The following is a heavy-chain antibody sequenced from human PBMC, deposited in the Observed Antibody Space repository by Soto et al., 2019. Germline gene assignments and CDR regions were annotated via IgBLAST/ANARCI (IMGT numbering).Heavy chain of an antibody. J-gene: IGHJ5*02. CDR2: TTGGAGLT. CDR3: ARVDRGSVARPTRLDP. CDR1: GFTLTAYA. D-gene: IGHD2-21*01. Sequence: EVQLLESAGGLVQPGGSLRLYCTASGFTLTAYAINWVRRAPGKGLERVSATTGGAGLTYYADSVKVRFSVSSDTPGNSLYLQLSSLRPEDTAIYYCARVDRGSVARPTRLDPWGQGTLVTVSS. V-gene: IGHV3-23*01.